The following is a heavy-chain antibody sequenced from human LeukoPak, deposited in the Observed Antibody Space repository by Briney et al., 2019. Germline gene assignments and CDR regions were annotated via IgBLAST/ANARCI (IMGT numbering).Heavy chain of an antibody. CDR3: ARDGELTTNHIDC. J-gene: IGHJ4*02. V-gene: IGHV4-59*01. CDR1: GRSISSYY. D-gene: IGHD4-11*01. CDR2: IYYTGST. Sequence: PSETLSLTCTVSGRSISSYYWSLVRQLPGEGLEWIGYIYYTGSTNYNPSLKSRVAISVDTAKNQFSLKLASVTAADTALYYCARDGELTTNHIDCWGQGTLVTVSS.